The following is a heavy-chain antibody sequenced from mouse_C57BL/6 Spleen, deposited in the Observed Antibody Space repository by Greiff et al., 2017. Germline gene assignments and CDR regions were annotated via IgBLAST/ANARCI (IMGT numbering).Heavy chain of an antibody. CDR1: GYSITSGYY. CDR2: ISYDGSN. J-gene: IGHJ1*03. Sequence: EVKLQESGPGLVKPSQSLSLTCSVTGYSITSGYYWNWIRQFPGNKLEWMGYISYDGSNNYNPSLKNRISITRDTSKNQFFLKLNSVTTEDTATYYCARDPPITTVVARDWYFDVWGTGTTVTVSS. CDR3: ARDPPITTVVARDWYFDV. V-gene: IGHV3-6*01. D-gene: IGHD1-1*01.